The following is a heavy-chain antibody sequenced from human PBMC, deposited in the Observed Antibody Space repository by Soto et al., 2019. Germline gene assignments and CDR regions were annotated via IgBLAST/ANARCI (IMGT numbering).Heavy chain of an antibody. J-gene: IGHJ6*03. CDR3: ARDYGDYGHYYMDV. Sequence: GGSLRLSCAASGFTVSSNYMSWVRQAPGKGLEWVSVIYSGGSTYYADSVKGRFTISRDNSKNTLYLQMNSLRAEDTAVYYCARDYGDYGHYYMDVWGKGTTVTVSS. CDR2: IYSGGST. V-gene: IGHV3-66*01. D-gene: IGHD4-17*01. CDR1: GFTVSSNY.